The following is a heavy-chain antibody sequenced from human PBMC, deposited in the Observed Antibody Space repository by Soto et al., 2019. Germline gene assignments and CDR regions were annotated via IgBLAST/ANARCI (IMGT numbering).Heavy chain of an antibody. D-gene: IGHD6-13*01. V-gene: IGHV5-51*01. CDR3: ARHPVAAAPTANWFDP. CDR1: GYSFTSYW. Sequence: PGESLKISCKGSGYSFTSYWISWVRQMPGKGLEWMGIIYPGDSDTRYSPSFQGQVTISADKSISTAYLQWSSLKASDTAMYYCARHPVAAAPTANWFDPWGQGTLVTVSS. CDR2: IYPGDSDT. J-gene: IGHJ5*02.